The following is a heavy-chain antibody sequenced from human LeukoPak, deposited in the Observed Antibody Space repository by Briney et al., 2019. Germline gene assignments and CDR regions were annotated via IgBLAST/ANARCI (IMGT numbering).Heavy chain of an antibody. CDR1: GFTVSRNY. Sequence: PGGSLSLSCAASGFTVSRNYMSWVRQAPGKGLEWVSGINWNGGSTGYADSVKGRFTISRDNAKNSLYLQMNSLRAEDTALYYCARKGHGGSYYLFDYWGQGTMVTVSS. V-gene: IGHV3-20*04. D-gene: IGHD1-26*01. J-gene: IGHJ4*02. CDR3: ARKGHGGSYYLFDY. CDR2: INWNGGST.